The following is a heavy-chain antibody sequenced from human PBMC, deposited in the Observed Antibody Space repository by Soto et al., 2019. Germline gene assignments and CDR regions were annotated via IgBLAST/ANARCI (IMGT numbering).Heavy chain of an antibody. CDR3: ARDPNIVTTSRVRYYYYGMDV. V-gene: IGHV3-7*04. D-gene: IGHD5-12*01. CDR1: GFTFSSYW. J-gene: IGHJ6*02. Sequence: EVQLVESGGGLVQPGGSLRLSCAASGFTFSSYWMTWVRQAPGKGLEWVANIKQDGSEKYYVDSVKGRFTISRDNAKNARYLQRKSPRAEDTAVYYCARDPNIVTTSRVRYYYYGMDVWGQGTTVTVSS. CDR2: IKQDGSEK.